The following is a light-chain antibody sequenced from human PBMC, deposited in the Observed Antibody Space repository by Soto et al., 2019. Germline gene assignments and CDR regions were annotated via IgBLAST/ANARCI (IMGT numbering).Light chain of an antibody. Sequence: QSALTQSASVSGSPGQSITISCTGTSSDIGISDYVSWYQHHPGKAPKVLIYEVSYRPSGVSDRFSASKSGNTASLTISGLQADDEADYFCSSYISSDTPPYVFGTGTKLT. J-gene: IGLJ1*01. CDR3: SSYISSDTPPYV. V-gene: IGLV2-14*01. CDR1: SSDIGISDY. CDR2: EVS.